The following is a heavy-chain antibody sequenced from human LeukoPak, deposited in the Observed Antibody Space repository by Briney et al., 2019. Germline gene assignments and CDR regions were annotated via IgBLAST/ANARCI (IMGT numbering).Heavy chain of an antibody. V-gene: IGHV1-69*13. D-gene: IGHD3-3*01. CDR2: IIPIFGTA. CDR3: ARFWSGPYYYYYMDV. J-gene: IGHJ6*03. Sequence: GASVKVSCKASGGTFSSYAFSWVRQAPGQGLEWMGGIIPIFGTANYAQKFQGRVTITADESTSTAYMELSSLRSEDTAVYYCARFWSGPYYYYYMDVWGKGTTVTVSS. CDR1: GGTFSSYA.